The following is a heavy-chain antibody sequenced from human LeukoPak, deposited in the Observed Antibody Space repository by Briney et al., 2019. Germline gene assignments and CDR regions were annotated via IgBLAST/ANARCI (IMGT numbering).Heavy chain of an antibody. CDR3: AEAEGQQLVQFDY. D-gene: IGHD6-13*01. CDR2: IIPIFGTA. CDR1: GGTFSSYA. Sequence: SVKVSCKASGGTFSSYAISWVRQAPGQGLEWMGGIIPIFGTANYAQKFQGRVTITADESTSTAYMELSSLRSEDTAVYYCAEAEGQQLVQFDYWGQGTLVTVSS. V-gene: IGHV1-69*13. J-gene: IGHJ4*02.